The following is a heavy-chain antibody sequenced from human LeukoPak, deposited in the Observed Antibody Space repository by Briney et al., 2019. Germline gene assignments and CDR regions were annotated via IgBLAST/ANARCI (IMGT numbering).Heavy chain of an antibody. CDR1: GGSISSGGYY. D-gene: IGHD3-9*01. Sequence: TLSLTCTVSGGSISSGGYYWSWIRQHPGKGLEWIGYIYYSGSTYYNPSLKSRVTISVDTSKNQFSLKLSSVTAADTAVYYCARGLLLRYFDWLSYYFDYWGQGTLVTVSS. J-gene: IGHJ4*02. V-gene: IGHV4-31*03. CDR3: ARGLLLRYFDWLSYYFDY. CDR2: IYYSGST.